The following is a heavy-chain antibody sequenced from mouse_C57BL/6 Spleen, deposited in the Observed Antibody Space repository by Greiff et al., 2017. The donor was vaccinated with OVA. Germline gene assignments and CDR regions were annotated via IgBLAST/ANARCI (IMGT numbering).Heavy chain of an antibody. V-gene: IGHV1-64*01. CDR1: GYTFTSYW. CDR3: AIYSWPPWFAY. Sequence: QVQLQQPGAELVKPGASVKLSCKASGYTFTSYWMHWVKQRPGQGLEWIGMIHPNSGSTNYTEKFKSKATLTVDKSSSTAYMQLSSLTSEDSAVYYCAIYSWPPWFAYWGQGTLVTVSA. J-gene: IGHJ3*01. CDR2: IHPNSGST.